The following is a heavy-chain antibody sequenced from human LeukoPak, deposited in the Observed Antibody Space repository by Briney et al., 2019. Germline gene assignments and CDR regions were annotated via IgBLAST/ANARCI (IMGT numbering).Heavy chain of an antibody. CDR3: ARHTGGGDYLDY. J-gene: IGHJ4*02. V-gene: IGHV5-51*01. D-gene: IGHD1-14*01. CDR2: IYPDDSDT. Sequence: GESPKISFKASGCRLTSYWIGWDRQIPGKGLEWMGVIYPDDSDTRYRPSFQGQVTISVARSISTAYLQWSSLKASDTAMYYCARHTGGGDYLDYWGQGTLVTVSS. CDR1: GCRLTSYW.